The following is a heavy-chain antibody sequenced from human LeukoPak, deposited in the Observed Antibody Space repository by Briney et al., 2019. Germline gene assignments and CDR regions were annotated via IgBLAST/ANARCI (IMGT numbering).Heavy chain of an antibody. Sequence: GGSLRLSCAASGFTLSNYWVHWVRQAPGKGLEWVGFIRSKAYGGTTECAASVKGRFTISRDDSKSIAYLQMNSLKTEDTAVYYCTRVWYSYGYGPSDYWGQGTLVTVSS. V-gene: IGHV3-49*04. CDR2: IRSKAYGGTT. D-gene: IGHD5-18*01. CDR1: GFTLSNYW. J-gene: IGHJ4*02. CDR3: TRVWYSYGYGPSDY.